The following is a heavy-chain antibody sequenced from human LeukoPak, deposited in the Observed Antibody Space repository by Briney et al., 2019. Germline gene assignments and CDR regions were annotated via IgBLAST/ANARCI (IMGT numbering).Heavy chain of an antibody. CDR1: GYTLTELS. D-gene: IGHD3-3*01. Sequence: ASVKVSCKVSGYTLTELSMHWVRQAPGKGLEWMGVFDPEDGETIYSQKFQSRVTMTEDTTTDTAYMELSSPRSEDTAVYYCTTRPIKGRYQLLYSYDFWSAFYPDYFDYWGQGTLVTVSS. CDR3: TTRPIKGRYQLLYSYDFWSAFYPDYFDY. CDR2: FDPEDGET. J-gene: IGHJ4*02. V-gene: IGHV1-24*01.